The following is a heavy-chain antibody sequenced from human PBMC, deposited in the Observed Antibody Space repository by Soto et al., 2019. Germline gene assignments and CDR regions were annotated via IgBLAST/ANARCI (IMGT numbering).Heavy chain of an antibody. J-gene: IGHJ6*02. CDR3: TKSRRGILMVYGFGGMDV. V-gene: IGHV3-23*01. CDR1: GFSVSSHA. CDR2: ISGSGDGT. Sequence: GGSLRLSCAISGFSVSSHAMSWVRQAPGKGLEWVSSISGSGDGTYYGDSVKGRFTISRDSSSRTLYLQMNNLRGEDTAVYFCTKSRRGILMVYGFGGMDVWGQGTTVAVSS. D-gene: IGHD2-8*01.